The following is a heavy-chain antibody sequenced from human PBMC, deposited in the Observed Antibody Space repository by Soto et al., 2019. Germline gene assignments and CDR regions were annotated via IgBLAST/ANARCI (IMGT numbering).Heavy chain of an antibody. CDR1: GYTFTSYA. Sequence: QVQLVQSGAEVKKPGASVKVSCKASGYTFTSYAMHWVRQAPGQRLEWMGWITAGNGNTKYSQKFQGRVTITRDTSASTAYMELSSLRSEDTAVYYCAREKNYDILTPPGKYYYYYGMDVWGQGTTVTVSS. D-gene: IGHD3-9*01. CDR2: ITAGNGNT. CDR3: AREKNYDILTPPGKYYYYYGMDV. J-gene: IGHJ6*02. V-gene: IGHV1-3*01.